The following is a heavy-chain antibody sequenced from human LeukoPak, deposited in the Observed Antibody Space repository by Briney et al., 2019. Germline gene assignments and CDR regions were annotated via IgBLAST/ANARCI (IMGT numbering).Heavy chain of an antibody. CDR1: GFTFSSYH. CDR2: ITSSSSYI. Sequence: PGGSLRLSCAASGFTFSSYHMNWVRQAPGKGLEWVSSITSSSSYIYYADSVKGRFTISRDNAKNSLYLQMNSLRAEDTAVYYCARDDSGYSGYDPLFDYWGQGTLVTVSS. CDR3: ARDDSGYSGYDPLFDY. J-gene: IGHJ4*02. V-gene: IGHV3-21*01. D-gene: IGHD5-12*01.